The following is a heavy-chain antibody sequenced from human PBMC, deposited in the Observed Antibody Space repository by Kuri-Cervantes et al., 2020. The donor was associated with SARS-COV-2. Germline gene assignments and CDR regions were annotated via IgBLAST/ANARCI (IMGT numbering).Heavy chain of an antibody. J-gene: IGHJ4*02. Sequence: SETLSLTCAVYGGSFNNYYWNWIRQPPGKGLEWIGEINHTGSTNYNPSLESRVTISVDTSKNQFSLKLSSVTAADTAVYYCAREDSSSWLYSYDYWGQGNLVTVSS. D-gene: IGHD6-13*01. CDR1: GGSFNNYY. CDR3: AREDSSSWLYSYDY. V-gene: IGHV4-34*01. CDR2: INHTGST.